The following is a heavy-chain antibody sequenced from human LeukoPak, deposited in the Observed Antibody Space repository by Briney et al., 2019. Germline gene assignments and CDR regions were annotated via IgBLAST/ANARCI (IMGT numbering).Heavy chain of an antibody. CDR1: GFTVSSNY. Sequence: GGSLRLSCAASGFTVSSNYMSWVRQAPGKGLEWVSVIYSGGSTYYADSVKGRFTISRDNSKNTLYLQMNSLRAEDTAVYYCARGPDTIFGVVIRDYGMDVWGQGTTATVSS. CDR2: IYSGGST. V-gene: IGHV3-66*01. D-gene: IGHD3-3*01. J-gene: IGHJ6*02. CDR3: ARGPDTIFGVVIRDYGMDV.